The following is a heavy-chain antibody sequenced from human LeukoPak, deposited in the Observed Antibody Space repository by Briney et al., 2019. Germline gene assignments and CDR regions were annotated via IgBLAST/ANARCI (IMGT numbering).Heavy chain of an antibody. D-gene: IGHD3-9*01. Sequence: GGSLRLSCAASGFTFNRYNMNWVRRAPGKGLEWVSSISTSSSYIYYADSVRGRFTISRDNAKNSLYLQMNSLRAEDTAVYYCARRLRYFDWPQRFDPWGQGTLVTVSS. CDR3: ARRLRYFDWPQRFDP. J-gene: IGHJ5*02. CDR1: GFTFNRYN. CDR2: ISTSSSYI. V-gene: IGHV3-21*01.